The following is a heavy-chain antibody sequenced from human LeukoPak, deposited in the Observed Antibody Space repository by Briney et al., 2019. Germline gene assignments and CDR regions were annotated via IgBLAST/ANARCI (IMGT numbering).Heavy chain of an antibody. J-gene: IGHJ4*02. CDR3: AREVNNGWYD. V-gene: IGHV3-53*01. CDR1: GFTVSRNY. CDR2: TYSGGTT. Sequence: GGSLRLSCAASGFTVSRNYLGWVRQPPGKGPEWVSITYSGGTTYYGDSVKGRFTISRDNSKNTLYLQMNSLRAEDTAVYYCAREVNNGWYDWGQGTLVTVSS. D-gene: IGHD6-19*01.